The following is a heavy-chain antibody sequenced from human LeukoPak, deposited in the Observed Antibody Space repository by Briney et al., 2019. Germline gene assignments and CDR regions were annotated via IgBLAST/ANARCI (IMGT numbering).Heavy chain of an antibody. Sequence: PGGSLRLSCAASGFTFNNYWINWVRQAPGKGLVWVSRINCDGSTYYEDSVKGRLTISRDNTKNKVYLQMDSLRAEDKAVYYCERTALSGSGRVDYWGQGTLVTVSS. CDR2: INCDGST. V-gene: IGHV3-74*01. D-gene: IGHD6-19*01. CDR1: GFTFNNYW. CDR3: ERTALSGSGRVDY. J-gene: IGHJ4*02.